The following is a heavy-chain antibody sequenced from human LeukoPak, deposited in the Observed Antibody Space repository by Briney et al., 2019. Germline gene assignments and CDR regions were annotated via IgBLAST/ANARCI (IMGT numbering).Heavy chain of an antibody. CDR3: AVWWGDCPTY. J-gene: IGHJ4*02. V-gene: IGHV4-59*01. CDR2: VDHTGST. CDR1: DDSITMYY. Sequence: SETLSLTCSVSDDSITMYYWTWIRQPPGKGLEWIGYVDHTGSTNFNPSLNGRVSISRDTSKNLFSLRLRSVTAADTAVYYCAVWWGDCPTYWGQGTLVTVSS. D-gene: IGHD2-21*02.